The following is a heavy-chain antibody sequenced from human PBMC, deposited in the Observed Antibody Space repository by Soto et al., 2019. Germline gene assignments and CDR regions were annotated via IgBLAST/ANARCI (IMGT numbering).Heavy chain of an antibody. J-gene: IGHJ6*01. CDR1: GVSVSSGDYY. CDR2: IDRSGST. D-gene: IGHD2-15*01. V-gene: IGHV4-31*03. Sequence: QVQLQESGPGLVKPSQTLSLSCNVYGVSVSSGDYYWSWIRQHAGGGLEWIGYIDRSGSTYYNPSLRGRVIMSVDTSTKQISLSLLSVTAADTAVYYWARYSGGNSENYYVLDVWGHGTTVSVSS. CDR3: ARYSGGNSENYYVLDV.